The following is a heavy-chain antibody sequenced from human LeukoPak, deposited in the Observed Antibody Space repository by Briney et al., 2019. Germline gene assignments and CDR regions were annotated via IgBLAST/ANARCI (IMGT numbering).Heavy chain of an antibody. J-gene: IGHJ4*02. D-gene: IGHD6-19*01. CDR2: IYYSGST. CDR1: GLSISANS. Sequence: SETLSLTCTVSGLSISANSWSWIRQPPGKGLEWIGNIYYSGSTKYNPSLKSRVTISVDTSKNQFSLKLSSVTAADTAVYYCARHSSAEGYYFDYWGQGTLVTVSS. V-gene: IGHV4-59*08. CDR3: ARHSSAEGYYFDY.